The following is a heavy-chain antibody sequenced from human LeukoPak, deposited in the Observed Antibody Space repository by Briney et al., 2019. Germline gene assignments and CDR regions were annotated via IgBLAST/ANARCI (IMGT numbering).Heavy chain of an antibody. Sequence: GGSLRLSCAASGFTFSSYSMNWVRQAPGKGLEWVSSISSSSSYIYYADSVKGRFTISRDNAKNSLYLQMNSLRAEDTAVYYCARVRYKYSSSSGLDYWGQGTLVTVSS. CDR3: ARVRYKYSSSSGLDY. CDR1: GFTFSSYS. CDR2: ISSSSSYI. J-gene: IGHJ4*02. V-gene: IGHV3-21*01. D-gene: IGHD6-6*01.